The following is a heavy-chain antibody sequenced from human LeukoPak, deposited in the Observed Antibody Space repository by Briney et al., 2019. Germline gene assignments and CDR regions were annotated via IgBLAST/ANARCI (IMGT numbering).Heavy chain of an antibody. CDR1: GFTFSSNW. J-gene: IGHJ4*02. Sequence: GGSLRLFCAASGFTFSSNWMSWVRQAPGKGLEWVANIKQDGSEKYYVDSVKGRFTISRDNAKNSLYLQMNSLRAEDTAVYYCARGILTGLDYFDYWGQGTLVTVSS. V-gene: IGHV3-7*01. CDR3: ARGILTGLDYFDY. CDR2: IKQDGSEK. D-gene: IGHD3-9*01.